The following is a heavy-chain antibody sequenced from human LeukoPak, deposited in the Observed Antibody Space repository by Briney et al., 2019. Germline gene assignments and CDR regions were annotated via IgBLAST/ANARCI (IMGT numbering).Heavy chain of an antibody. D-gene: IGHD3-22*01. J-gene: IGHJ4*02. V-gene: IGHV3-30*02. CDR1: GFTFSSYG. Sequence: PGGSLRLSCAASGFTFSSYGMHWVRQAPGKGLEWVAFIRYDGSNKYYADSVKGRFTISRDNSKNTLYLQMNSLRAEDTAVYYCARTLYYYDSSGPIDYWGQGTLVTVSS. CDR2: IRYDGSNK. CDR3: ARTLYYYDSSGPIDY.